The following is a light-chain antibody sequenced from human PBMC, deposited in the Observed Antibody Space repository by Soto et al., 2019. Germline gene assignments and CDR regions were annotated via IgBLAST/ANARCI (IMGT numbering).Light chain of an antibody. CDR1: QSISNW. Sequence: DIQMTQSPSTLSASVGDRVTISCRASQSISNWLAWYQQKPGKAPKLLIFDASSLESGVPSRFSGSASGTEFTLTISSLQPEDFATYYCQQSYRTPHTFGQGTKLETK. V-gene: IGKV1-5*01. J-gene: IGKJ2*01. CDR3: QQSYRTPHT. CDR2: DAS.